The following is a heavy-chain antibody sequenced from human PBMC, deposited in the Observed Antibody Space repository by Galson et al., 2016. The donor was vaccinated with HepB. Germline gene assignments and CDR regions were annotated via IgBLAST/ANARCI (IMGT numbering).Heavy chain of an antibody. J-gene: IGHJ4*02. CDR1: GFTFSSYG. D-gene: IGHD4-17*01. V-gene: IGHV3-33*01. CDR2: IWYDGSNK. Sequence: SLRLSCAASGFTFSSYGMHWVRQAPGKGLEWVAVIWYDGSNKYYADSVKGRFTISRDNSKNTLYLQMNSLRAEDTAVYYCARDQTVTTNPDYWGQGTLVTVSS. CDR3: ARDQTVTTNPDY.